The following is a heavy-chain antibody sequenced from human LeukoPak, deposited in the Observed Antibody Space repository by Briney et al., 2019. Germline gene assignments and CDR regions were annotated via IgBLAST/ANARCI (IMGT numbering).Heavy chain of an antibody. V-gene: IGHV3-23*01. CDR3: ANQRLYQLLGAPLDY. CDR2: ISGSGGST. Sequence: PGGSLRLSCAASGFTFSSYAMSWVRQAPGKGLEWGSAISGSGGSTYYADSVKGRFTISRDNSKNTLYLQMNSLRAEDTAVYYCANQRLYQLLGAPLDYWGQGTLVTVSS. CDR1: GFTFSSYA. J-gene: IGHJ4*02. D-gene: IGHD2-2*01.